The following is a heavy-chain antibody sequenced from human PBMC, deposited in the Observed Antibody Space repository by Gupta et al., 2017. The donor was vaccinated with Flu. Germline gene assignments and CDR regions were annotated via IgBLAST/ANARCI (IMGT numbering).Heavy chain of an antibody. V-gene: IGHV3-30*18. CDR2: ISHDGSIR. Sequence: QAPGKGLEWVASISHDGSIRNYADSVQGRFTISRDNSESRVYLQMSSLRIEDTAVYYCAKDWRWNYNNYGMNVWGQGTTVTVSS. CDR3: AKDWRWNYNNYGMNV. D-gene: IGHD1-7*01. J-gene: IGHJ6*02.